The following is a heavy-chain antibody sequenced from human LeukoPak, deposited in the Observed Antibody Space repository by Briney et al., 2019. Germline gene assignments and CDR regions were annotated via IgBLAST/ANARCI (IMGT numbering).Heavy chain of an antibody. CDR1: GGSINNYY. CDR2: IHYSGST. D-gene: IGHD3-22*01. V-gene: IGHV4-59*01. J-gene: IGHJ3*02. CDR3: ARVGVYDSPPRAFDI. Sequence: SGTLSLTCTVSGGSINNYYWSLIRQPPGKGLEWIGYIHYSGSTNYNPSLRTRVTISVDTSKSQFSLKLSSVTAADTAVYYCARVGVYDSPPRAFDIWGQGTMVTVSS.